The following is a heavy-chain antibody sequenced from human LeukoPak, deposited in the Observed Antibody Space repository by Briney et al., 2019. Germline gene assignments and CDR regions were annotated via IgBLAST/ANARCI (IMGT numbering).Heavy chain of an antibody. CDR2: ISSSGSTI. Sequence: GGSLRLSCAASGFTFSSYEMNWVRQAPGKGLEWVSYISSSGSTIYYADSVKGRFTISRDNAKNSLYLQMNSLRAEDTAVYYCARRSPSPVNWGQGTLVTVSS. J-gene: IGHJ4*02. CDR3: ARRSPSPVN. CDR1: GFTFSSYE. V-gene: IGHV3-48*03.